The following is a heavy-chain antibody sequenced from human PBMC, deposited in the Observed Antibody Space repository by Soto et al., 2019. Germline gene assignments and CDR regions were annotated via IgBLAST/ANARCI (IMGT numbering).Heavy chain of an antibody. CDR3: VRGPSHGAFDI. CDR1: GSTFSSYD. Sequence: QVQLVESGGDVVQPGRSLRLSCAASGSTFSSYDIHWVRQAPGKGLEWVAHISPDGSNAYYADSVKGRFIISRDNAKNMVYLQMNSLRVEDTSVYHCVRGPSHGAFDIWGQGTMVTVSS. J-gene: IGHJ3*02. V-gene: IGHV3-30-3*01. CDR2: ISPDGSNA.